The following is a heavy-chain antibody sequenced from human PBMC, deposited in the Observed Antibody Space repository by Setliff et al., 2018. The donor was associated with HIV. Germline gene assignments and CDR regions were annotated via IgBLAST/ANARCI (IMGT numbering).Heavy chain of an antibody. D-gene: IGHD3-10*01. J-gene: IGHJ6*02. CDR2: ISRREDMI. V-gene: IGHV3-48*03. Sequence: PGGSLRLSCAASGFTFRNYKFNWVRQAPGKGLEWVSYISRREDMIRYSESVKGRFTISRDNAKNSLYLQMNSLRVEDTAVYYCARDYLYYNMYNGSPVYGMDVWGQGTTVTVSS. CDR1: GFTFRNYK. CDR3: ARDYLYYNMYNGSPVYGMDV.